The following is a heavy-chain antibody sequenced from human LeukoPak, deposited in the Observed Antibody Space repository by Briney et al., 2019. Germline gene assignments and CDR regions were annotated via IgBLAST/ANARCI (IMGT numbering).Heavy chain of an antibody. D-gene: IGHD3-10*01. CDR2: ITGGGDGT. J-gene: IGHJ4*02. V-gene: IGHV3-23*01. CDR1: GFTFSSYA. CDR3: VKGFVHPTYYFEY. Sequence: GGSLRLSCAASGFTFSSYAMMWVRQSPEKGLEWVSSITGGGDGTYYAGSVRGRFTISRDNSKNTLYLKMNSLRAEDTAVYFCVKGFVHPTYYFEYWGQGTLVTVSS.